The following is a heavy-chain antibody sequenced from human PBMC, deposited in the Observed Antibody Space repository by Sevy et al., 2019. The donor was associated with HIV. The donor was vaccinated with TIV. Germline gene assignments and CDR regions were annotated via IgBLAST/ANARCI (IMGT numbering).Heavy chain of an antibody. CDR2: IYYSGYT. CDR3: ARVTIFEVTYPRYFDY. D-gene: IGHD3-3*01. CDR1: GDSISSSSYF. V-gene: IGHV4-39*01. Sequence: SETLSLTCTVSGDSISSSSYFWGWIRQPPGKGLEWIGAIYYSGYTYYNPSLKSRVTISVDTSKNQFSLKLSSVTAADTAVYYCARVTIFEVTYPRYFDYWGQGTLVTVSS. J-gene: IGHJ4*02.